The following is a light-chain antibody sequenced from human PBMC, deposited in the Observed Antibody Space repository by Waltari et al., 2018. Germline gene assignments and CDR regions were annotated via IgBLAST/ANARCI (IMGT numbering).Light chain of an antibody. V-gene: IGKV3-20*01. Sequence: DTVLTQSPGTLSLSSGERATLSCRASQSVSSNPLAWYQQGPGEAPRLLIFSASSRATGIPARFSGSGSGTDFTLTISRLEPEDSAIYYCQQYGYSLAFGGGTRVEI. CDR3: QQYGYSLA. CDR1: QSVSSNP. J-gene: IGKJ4*01. CDR2: SAS.